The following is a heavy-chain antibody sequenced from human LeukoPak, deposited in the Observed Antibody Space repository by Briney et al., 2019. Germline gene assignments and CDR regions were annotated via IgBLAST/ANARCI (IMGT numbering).Heavy chain of an antibody. CDR1: SGSFSGYY. Sequence: PSETLSLTCAVYSGSFSGYYWSWIRQPPGKGLEWIGEINHSGSTNYNPSLKSRVTISVDTSKNQFSLKLSSVTAADTAVYYCARVRRSYDAFDIWGQGTMVTVSS. CDR3: ARVRRSYDAFDI. J-gene: IGHJ3*02. V-gene: IGHV4-34*01. CDR2: INHSGST.